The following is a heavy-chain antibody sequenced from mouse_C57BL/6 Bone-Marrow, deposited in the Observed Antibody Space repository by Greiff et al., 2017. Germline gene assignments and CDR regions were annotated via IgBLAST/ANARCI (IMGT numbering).Heavy chain of an antibody. J-gene: IGHJ2*01. CDR2: IDPSDSYT. CDR1: GYTFTSYW. D-gene: IGHD2-4*01. CDR3: AGFYDYEFDY. V-gene: IGHV1-59*01. Sequence: VQLQQPGAELVRPGTSVKLSCKASGYTFTSYWMHWVKQRPGQGLEWIGVIDPSDSYTNYNQKFKGKATLTVDTSSSTAYMQLSSLTSEDSAVYYCAGFYDYEFDYWGQGTTLTVSS.